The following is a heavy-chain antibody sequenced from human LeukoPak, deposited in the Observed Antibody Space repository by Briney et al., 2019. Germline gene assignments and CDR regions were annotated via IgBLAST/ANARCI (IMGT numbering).Heavy chain of an antibody. J-gene: IGHJ1*01. CDR1: GFTFSSYS. CDR3: AKVVGGSSWEEGYFQH. V-gene: IGHV3-48*04. D-gene: IGHD6-13*01. Sequence: GGSLRLSCAASGFTFSSYSMNWVRQAPGKGLEWVSYISSASGSIYYADSVKGRFTISRDNAKNSLYLQMNSLRAEDTAVYYCAKVVGGSSWEEGYFQHWGQGTLVTVSS. CDR2: ISSASGSI.